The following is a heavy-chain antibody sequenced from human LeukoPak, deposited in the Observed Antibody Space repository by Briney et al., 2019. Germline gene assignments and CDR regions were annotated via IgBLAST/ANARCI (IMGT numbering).Heavy chain of an antibody. D-gene: IGHD3-9*01. CDR3: ARGYYDILTGYLPYYYYYMDV. CDR1: GYTFTGYY. J-gene: IGHJ6*03. V-gene: IGHV1-2*02. CDR2: INPNSGGT. Sequence: GASVKVSCKASGYTFTGYYMHWVRQAPGQGLEWMGWINPNSGGTNYAQKFQGRVTMTRDTSISTAYMELSRLRSDDTAVYYCARGYYDILTGYLPYYYYYMDVWGKGTTVTISS.